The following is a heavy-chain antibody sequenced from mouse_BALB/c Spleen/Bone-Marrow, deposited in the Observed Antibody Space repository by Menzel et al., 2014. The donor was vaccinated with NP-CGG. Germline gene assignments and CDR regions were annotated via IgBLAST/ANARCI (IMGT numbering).Heavy chain of an antibody. Sequence: EVKLVESGGGLVKLGRSLKLSCAASGFTFSSYYMSWVRQTPEKRLELVAAINSNGGSTYYPDTVKGRFTISRDNAKNTLYLQMSSLKSEDTALYYCARHGSSYAMDYWGQGTSVTVSS. V-gene: IGHV5-6-2*01. D-gene: IGHD1-1*01. CDR3: ARHGSSYAMDY. J-gene: IGHJ4*01. CDR1: GFTFSSYY. CDR2: INSNGGST.